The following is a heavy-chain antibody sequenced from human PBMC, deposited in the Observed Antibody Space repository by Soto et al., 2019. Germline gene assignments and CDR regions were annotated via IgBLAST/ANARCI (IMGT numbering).Heavy chain of an antibody. V-gene: IGHV1-2*06. D-gene: IGHD3-10*01. CDR2: INPNSGGT. CDR1: GYIFTDYY. CDR3: ARDPLNSLSVLDH. Sequence: GASVKVSCKASGYIFTDYYMHWVRQAPGQELGWMGRINPNSGGTNYAQKFQGRVTMTRDTSISTAYTELKNLTSEDTAVYYFARDPLNSLSVLDHCGQGALVTVSA. J-gene: IGHJ5*02.